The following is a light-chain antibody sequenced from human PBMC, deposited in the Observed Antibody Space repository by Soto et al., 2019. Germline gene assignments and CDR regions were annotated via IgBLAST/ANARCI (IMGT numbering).Light chain of an antibody. J-gene: IGKJ1*01. CDR2: AAS. CDR3: QQSYSAPWT. CDR1: HTFSNY. V-gene: IGKV1-39*01. Sequence: DIQMTQSPSSLSASVGDVVTITCRASHTFSNYLNWYQQKPGKAPQLLIFAASSLQSGVPPRFSGSGSGTDFNLTISSLQPEDFATYYCQQSYSAPWTCGQGTKVEIK.